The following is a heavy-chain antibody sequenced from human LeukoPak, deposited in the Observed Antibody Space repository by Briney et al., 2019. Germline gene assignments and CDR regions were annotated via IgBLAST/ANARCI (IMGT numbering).Heavy chain of an antibody. J-gene: IGHJ5*02. Sequence: SETLSLTCTVSGDSISSYYWSWIRQPPWKGLEWIGYIYYSGSTNYNPSLKSRVTMSLDTSKNQFSLKLSSVTAADTAVYYCARQPHLSNWFYPWGQGTLVTVSS. CDR2: IYYSGST. CDR1: GDSISSYY. D-gene: IGHD3-16*02. V-gene: IGHV4-59*08. CDR3: ARQPHLSNWFYP.